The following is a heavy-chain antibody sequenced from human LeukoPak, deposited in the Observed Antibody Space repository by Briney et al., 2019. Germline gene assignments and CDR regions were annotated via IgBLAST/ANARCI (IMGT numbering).Heavy chain of an antibody. D-gene: IGHD1-20*01. CDR1: GFTFSSYA. V-gene: IGHV3-30*18. Sequence: GGSLRLSCAASGFTFSSYAMSWVRQAPGKGLEWVAVISYDGSNKYYADSVKGRFTISRDNSKNTLYLQMNSLRAEDTAVYYCAKDLTGTVIDYWGQGTLVTVSS. CDR3: AKDLTGTVIDY. CDR2: ISYDGSNK. J-gene: IGHJ4*02.